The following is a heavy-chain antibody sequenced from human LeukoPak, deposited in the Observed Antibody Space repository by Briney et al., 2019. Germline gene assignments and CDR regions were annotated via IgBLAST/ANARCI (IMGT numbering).Heavy chain of an antibody. J-gene: IGHJ4*02. CDR2: ISWNSGSI. CDR3: ARLVGDRTIYDS. V-gene: IGHV3-9*01. CDR1: GFTFDDYA. Sequence: QSGGSLRLSCAASGFTFDDYAMHWVRQAPGKGLEWVSGISWNSGSIGYADSVKGRFTISRDNAKNSLYLQMDSLRAEDTALYYCARLVGDRTIYDSWGQGALVTVSS. D-gene: IGHD1-26*01.